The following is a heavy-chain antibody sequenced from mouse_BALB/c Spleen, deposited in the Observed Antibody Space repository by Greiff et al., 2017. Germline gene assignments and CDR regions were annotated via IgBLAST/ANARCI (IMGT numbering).Heavy chain of an antibody. CDR2: ISSGGGST. V-gene: IGHV5-12-1*01. Sequence: EVKVVESGGGLVKPGGSLKLSCAASGFAFSSYDMSWVRQTPEERLEWVAYISSGGGSTYYPDTVKGRFTISRDNAKNTLYLQMSSLKSEDTAMYYCARRGGLPFAYWGQGTLVTVSA. J-gene: IGHJ3*01. CDR1: GFAFSSYD. D-gene: IGHD2-4*01. CDR3: ARRGGLPFAY.